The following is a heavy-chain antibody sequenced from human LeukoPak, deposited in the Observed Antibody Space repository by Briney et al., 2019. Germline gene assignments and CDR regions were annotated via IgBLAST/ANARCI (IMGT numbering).Heavy chain of an antibody. Sequence: SVKVSCKASGGTFSSYAISWVRQAPGQGLEWMGGIIPIFGTANYAQKLQGRVTITADESTSTAYMELSSLRSEDTAVYYCARGVIREQWLVFPPLSGNYCYYYMDVWGKGTTVTISS. J-gene: IGHJ6*03. CDR1: GGTFSSYA. D-gene: IGHD6-19*01. CDR2: IIPIFGTA. V-gene: IGHV1-69*13. CDR3: ARGVIREQWLVFPPLSGNYCYYYMDV.